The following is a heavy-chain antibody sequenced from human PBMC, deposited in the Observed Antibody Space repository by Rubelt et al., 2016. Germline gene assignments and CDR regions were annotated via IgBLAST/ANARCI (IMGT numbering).Heavy chain of an antibody. CDR3: ARNPRGHTYVGAFDI. J-gene: IGHJ3*02. V-gene: IGHV3-7*01. CDR1: GFTFSSSG. CDR2: IRQDGSEK. D-gene: IGHD5-18*01. Sequence: VQLVESGGGVVQPGRSLRLSCAASGFTFSSSGMHWVRQAPGKGLEWVANIRQDGSEKSYVDSVKGRFTISRDNAKNSLYLQMNSLRAEDTAVYYCARNPRGHTYVGAFDIWGQGTMVTVSS.